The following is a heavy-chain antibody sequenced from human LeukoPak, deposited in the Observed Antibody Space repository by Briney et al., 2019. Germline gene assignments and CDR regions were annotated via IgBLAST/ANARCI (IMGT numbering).Heavy chain of an antibody. D-gene: IGHD2-2*01. CDR1: GGSISGYY. CDR2: IYYSGST. J-gene: IGHJ4*02. Sequence: SETLSLTCSVSGGSISGYYWSWIRQPPGKGLEWIGYIYYSGSTNYNPSLKSRVTISVDTSKNQFSLKLSSVTAADTAVYYCARDCSSTSCLFDYWGQGTLVTVSS. V-gene: IGHV4-59*01. CDR3: ARDCSSTSCLFDY.